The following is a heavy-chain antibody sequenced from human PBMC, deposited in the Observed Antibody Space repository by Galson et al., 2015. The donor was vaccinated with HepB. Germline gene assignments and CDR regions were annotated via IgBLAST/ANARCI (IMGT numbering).Heavy chain of an antibody. CDR1: GFTFRNYY. Sequence: SLRLSCAAFGFTFRNYYMGWVRQAPGKGLEWVAYINQDGGTRFYVDSVRGRFTISRDNADNLLYLQMNSLRAEDTAVYYCARWSLAFDFWGQGTMLTVSS. J-gene: IGHJ3*01. V-gene: IGHV3-7*01. CDR3: ARWSLAFDF. CDR2: INQDGGTR.